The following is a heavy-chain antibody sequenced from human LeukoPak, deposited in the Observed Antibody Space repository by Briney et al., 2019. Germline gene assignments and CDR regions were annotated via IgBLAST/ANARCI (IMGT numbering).Heavy chain of an antibody. V-gene: IGHV3-21*01. J-gene: IGHJ4*02. D-gene: IGHD4-17*01. CDR2: ISGSGTDI. Sequence: PGGSLRLSCAASGFTFNNYSMNWVRQTPGKGLECVSSISGSGTDIYYADSMKGRITISRENAKNSLYLQMNSLRAEDTAVYYCARDKTYGEQFDSWGQGTLVTVSS. CDR3: ARDKTYGEQFDS. CDR1: GFTFNNYS.